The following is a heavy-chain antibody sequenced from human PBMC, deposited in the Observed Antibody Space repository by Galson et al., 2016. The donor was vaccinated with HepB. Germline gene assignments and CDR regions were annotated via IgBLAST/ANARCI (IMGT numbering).Heavy chain of an antibody. CDR1: GFTFSDCD. CDR2: ISARGHRT. D-gene: IGHD6-13*01. J-gene: IGHJ5*02. Sequence: CLRLSCAASGFTFSDCDMSWVRQAPGKGLEWVSSISARGHRTYYADSVKGRFTISRDNSKNMLYLQMNSLRAEDTAFYYCAKDLNEKEAADWFDPRGQGMLVTVSS. CDR3: AKDLNEKEAADWFDP. V-gene: IGHV3-23*01.